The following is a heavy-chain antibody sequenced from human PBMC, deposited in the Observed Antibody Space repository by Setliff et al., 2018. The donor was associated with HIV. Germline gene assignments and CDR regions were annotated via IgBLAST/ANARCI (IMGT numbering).Heavy chain of an antibody. CDR1: GYRFTSYG. V-gene: IGHV1-18*01. CDR2: ISAYNGNT. D-gene: IGHD6-13*01. J-gene: IGHJ1*01. Sequence: VASVKVSCKASGYRFTSYGINWVRQAPGQGLEWMGWISAYNGNTNYAQKLQGRVTMTTDTSTSTAYMELRSLRSDDTAVYYCARDPSPGQPRGYFQHWGQGTLVTVSS. CDR3: ARDPSPGQPRGYFQH.